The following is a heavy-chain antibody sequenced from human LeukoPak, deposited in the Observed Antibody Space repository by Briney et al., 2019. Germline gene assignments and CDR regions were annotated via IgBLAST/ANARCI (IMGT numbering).Heavy chain of an antibody. CDR2: IKQDGSEK. D-gene: IGHD7-27*01. J-gene: IGHJ4*02. Sequence: GGSLRLSCAASGFIFNSYWMSWVRQAPGKGLEWVANIKQDGSEKYYVDSVRGRFTISRDNAKSSLFLQMNSLRAEDTAVYYCAKDGGLWVSAHWGDSWGRGTLVTVSS. CDR1: GFIFNSYW. V-gene: IGHV3-7*03. CDR3: AKDGGLWVSAHWGDS.